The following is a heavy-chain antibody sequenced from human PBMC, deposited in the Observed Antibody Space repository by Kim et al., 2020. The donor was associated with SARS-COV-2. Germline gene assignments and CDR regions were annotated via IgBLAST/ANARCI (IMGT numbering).Heavy chain of an antibody. CDR2: LNTDDGNT. CDR1: GYTFTTYG. CDR3: ARDRYYGNYGRFYGLDV. Sequence: ASVKVSCKASGYTFTTYGIAWVRQAPGQGLEWLGWLNTDDGNTLYAQKLQGRVSMTTDTSTTTAYMELRSLRSDDTALYYCARDRYYGNYGRFYGLDVWGQGTSVTVSS. J-gene: IGHJ6*02. V-gene: IGHV1-18*01. D-gene: IGHD4-4*01.